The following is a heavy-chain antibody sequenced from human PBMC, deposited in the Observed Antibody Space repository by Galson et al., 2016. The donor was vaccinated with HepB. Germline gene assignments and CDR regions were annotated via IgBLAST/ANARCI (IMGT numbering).Heavy chain of an antibody. D-gene: IGHD1-26*01. Sequence: SVKVSCKAFGYTFSSYGISWVRQAPGQGLEWTGWISVHTGNTNYAQKFQGRVTMTTDISTSTAFMELGSLRSDDTAVYYCARGGGRGGSDYWGQGTLVTVSS. CDR2: ISVHTGNT. CDR3: ARGGGRGGSDY. CDR1: GYTFSSYG. J-gene: IGHJ4*02. V-gene: IGHV1-18*01.